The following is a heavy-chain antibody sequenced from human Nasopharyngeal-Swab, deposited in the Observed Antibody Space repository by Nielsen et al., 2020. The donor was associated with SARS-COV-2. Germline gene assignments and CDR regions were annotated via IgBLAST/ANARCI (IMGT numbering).Heavy chain of an antibody. J-gene: IGHJ6*02. V-gene: IGHV4-39*07. CDR1: GGAIRGSTSY. CDR2: IYYSGST. CDR3: ARKLHGMDV. Sequence: SETLSLTCTVSGGAIRGSTSYWGRIRQPPGKGLEWIGSIYYSGSTFYNSSLKSRVTMSVDTSKNQFSLKLSSVTAADTAVYYCARKLHGMDVWGQGTTVTVSS.